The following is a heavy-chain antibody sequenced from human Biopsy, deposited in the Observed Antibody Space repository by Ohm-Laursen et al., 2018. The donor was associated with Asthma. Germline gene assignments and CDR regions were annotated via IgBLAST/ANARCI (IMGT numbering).Heavy chain of an antibody. CDR2: MSPFTGDT. J-gene: IGHJ4*02. CDR3: ARHPYKFGGFDY. D-gene: IGHD3-10*01. CDR1: GYTFRGYG. Sequence: ESSLRVSCKASGYTFRGYGVSWARQAPGQELEGMGWMSPFTGDTHFGHKFQCRVTMTTDTSADTAYTELRSLRSDDTAVYYCARHPYKFGGFDYWGQGSLVLVSS. V-gene: IGHV1-18*04.